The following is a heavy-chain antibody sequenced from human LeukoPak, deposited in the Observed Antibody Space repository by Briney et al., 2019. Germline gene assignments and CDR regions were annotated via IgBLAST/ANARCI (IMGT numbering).Heavy chain of an antibody. CDR2: IRSKAYGGTT. Sequence: GGSLRLSCTGSGFTFGDFAMSWFRQAPGKGLEWVGFIRSKAYGGTTDYAASMKGGFTISRDDSKNIAYLQMNSLKTEDTAVYYCSRGNLFDYWGQGTLVTVSS. V-gene: IGHV3-49*03. CDR1: GFTFGDFA. D-gene: IGHD1-7*01. J-gene: IGHJ4*02. CDR3: SRGNLFDY.